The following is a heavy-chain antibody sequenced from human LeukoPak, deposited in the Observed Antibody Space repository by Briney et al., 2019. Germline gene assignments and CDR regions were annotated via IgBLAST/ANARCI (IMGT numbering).Heavy chain of an antibody. V-gene: IGHV4-61*08. Sequence: SETLSLTCTVSGDPINSHSDYKWTWIRQSPVKGLEWIGYIYHSGSTNYNPSLKSRVIISVDTSNNQFSLKLTSVTAADTAVYYCARESSGFDYWGQGTLVSVSS. CDR2: IYHSGST. CDR1: GDPINSHSDY. D-gene: IGHD2-15*01. J-gene: IGHJ4*02. CDR3: ARESSGFDY.